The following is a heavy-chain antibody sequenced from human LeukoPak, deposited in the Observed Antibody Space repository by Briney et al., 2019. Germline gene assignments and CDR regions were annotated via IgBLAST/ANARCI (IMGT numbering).Heavy chain of an antibody. CDR3: AKTLTTVTILDAFDI. CDR1: GFTFSNYA. V-gene: IGHV3-23*01. Sequence: GGSLRLSCAASGFTFSNYATTWVRQVPGKGLEWVSGISGTGGTTNYADSVKGRFTISRDNSKNTLYLQMSSLRAEDMAVYYCAKTLTTVTILDAFDIWGQGTMVTVSS. CDR2: ISGTGGTT. J-gene: IGHJ3*02. D-gene: IGHD4-17*01.